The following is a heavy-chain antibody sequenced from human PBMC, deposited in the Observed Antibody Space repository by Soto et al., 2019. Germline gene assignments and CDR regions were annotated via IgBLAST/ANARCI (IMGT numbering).Heavy chain of an antibody. CDR1: GVSIESNYY. V-gene: IGHV4-4*02. CDR3: ARSLGWYAIDY. CDR2: MSHIGSV. J-gene: IGHJ4*01. Sequence: QVLLQESGPGLVQPSGTLSLSCVVSGVSIESNYYWGWVRQSPGKGLEWLGDMSHIGSVNYNPSRRSRVNISMHKSQNQFSLKLNSVTAADTAVYYCARSLGWYAIDYWGHETLVIVSS. D-gene: IGHD6-19*01.